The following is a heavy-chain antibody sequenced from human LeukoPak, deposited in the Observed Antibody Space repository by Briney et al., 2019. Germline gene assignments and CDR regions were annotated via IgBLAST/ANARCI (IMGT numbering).Heavy chain of an antibody. D-gene: IGHD5-12*01. Sequence: GGSLRLSCAASGFTFSSYSMNWVRQAPGKGLEWGSSISISSSYIYYADAVKGRFTTSRETAKSSLYLQMHSLRAEDTAVYYCARDLPVATHWGQGTLVTVSS. CDR1: GFTFSSYS. CDR2: ISISSSYI. J-gene: IGHJ4*02. CDR3: ARDLPVATH. V-gene: IGHV3-21*01.